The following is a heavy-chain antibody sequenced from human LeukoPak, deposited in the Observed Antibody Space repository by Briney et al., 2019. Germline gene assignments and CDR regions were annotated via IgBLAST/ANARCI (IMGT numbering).Heavy chain of an antibody. J-gene: IGHJ5*02. D-gene: IGHD3-10*01. CDR1: GYSISSGYY. CDR2: IYHSGST. Sequence: SSETLSLTCAVSGYSISSGYYWGWIRQPPGKGLEWIGIIYHSGSTYYNPSLKSRVTISVDTSKNQFSLKLSSVTAADTAVYYCARHGGSGSYYNWFDPWGQGTLVTVSS. CDR3: ARHGGSGSYYNWFDP. V-gene: IGHV4-38-2*01.